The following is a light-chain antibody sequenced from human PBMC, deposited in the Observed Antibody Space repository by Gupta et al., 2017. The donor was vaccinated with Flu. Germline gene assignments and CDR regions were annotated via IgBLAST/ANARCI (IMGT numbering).Light chain of an antibody. V-gene: IGKV1-6*01. CDR1: QGIRND. CDR3: RQDDNYPRT. CDR2: AAS. J-gene: IGKJ1*01. Sequence: PSSLSASVGDRVTITCRASQGIRNDLGWYQQKPGKAPKLLIYAASSVESGVPSRFSGSGSGTDFTLTISSLQPEDFATYYCRQDDNYPRTFGQGTKVEIK.